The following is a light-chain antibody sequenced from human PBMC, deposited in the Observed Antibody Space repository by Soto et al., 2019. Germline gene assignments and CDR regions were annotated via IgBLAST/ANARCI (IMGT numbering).Light chain of an antibody. J-gene: IGKJ4*01. CDR1: QDISNY. CDR3: QQYKTFPLT. Sequence: DIQMTQSPSSLSASVGDRVTITCRASQDISNYLAWFQQRPGKAPKSLIYAASSLHSGVPSKFSGSGSGTYFTLTISSLQPEDFATYFCQQYKTFPLTFGGGTKVEIK. V-gene: IGKV1-16*02. CDR2: AAS.